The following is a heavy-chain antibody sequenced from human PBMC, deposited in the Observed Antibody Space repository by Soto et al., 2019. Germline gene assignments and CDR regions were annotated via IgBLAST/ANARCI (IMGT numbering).Heavy chain of an antibody. Sequence: EVQLVESGGGLVQPGRSLRLSCAASGFTFDDYAMHWVRQAPGKGLEWVSGISWNVGSIAYADSVKGRFTISRDNAKDSLYLQMNSLRAEDTALYYCAKGVARWYYFDYWGPGTLVTVSS. CDR2: ISWNVGSI. V-gene: IGHV3-9*01. CDR3: AKGVARWYYFDY. CDR1: GFTFDDYA. J-gene: IGHJ4*02. D-gene: IGHD3-3*01.